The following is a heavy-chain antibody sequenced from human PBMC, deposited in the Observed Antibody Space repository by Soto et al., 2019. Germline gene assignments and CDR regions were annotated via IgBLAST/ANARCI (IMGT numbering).Heavy chain of an antibody. CDR2: VSQDGTA. J-gene: IGHJ4*02. D-gene: IGHD4-17*01. Sequence: VQLLESGGGLAQPGGSLRLSCAASGFTFSTYTMAWVRQAPGRGPEWVAGVSQDGTAHYAYSVKGRFTICSDNSRDTVYLQMITLRGEDTAVYYCAKDMRPDGVWDFDYWGQGTLVPVSS. CDR1: GFTFSTYT. CDR3: AKDMRPDGVWDFDY. V-gene: IGHV3-23*01.